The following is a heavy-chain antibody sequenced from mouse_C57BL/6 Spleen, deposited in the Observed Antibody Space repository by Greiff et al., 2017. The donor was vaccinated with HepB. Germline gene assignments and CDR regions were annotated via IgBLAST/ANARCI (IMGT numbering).Heavy chain of an antibody. J-gene: IGHJ3*01. D-gene: IGHD4-1*01. CDR1: GYTFTSYT. CDR3: ARSLTGDVGAY. V-gene: IGHV1-4*01. CDR2: INPSSGYT. Sequence: VQVVESGAELARPGASVKMSCKASGYTFTSYTMHWVKQRPGQGLEWIGYINPSSGYTKYNQKFKDKATLTADKSSSTAYMQLSSLTSEDSAVYYCARSLTGDVGAYWGQGTLVTVSA.